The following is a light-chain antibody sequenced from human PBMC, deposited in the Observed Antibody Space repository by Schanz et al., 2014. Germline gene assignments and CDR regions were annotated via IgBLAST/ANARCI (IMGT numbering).Light chain of an antibody. CDR1: QGISNY. CDR3: QQYYTYSRT. V-gene: IGKV1-27*01. J-gene: IGKJ3*01. Sequence: DIQMTQSPSSLSASVGDRVTITCRASQGISNYLAWYQQKPGKVPKLLIYAASALQSGVPSRFSGSGSGTDFTLTISSLQPDDFATYYCQQYYTYSRTFGPGTKVDIK. CDR2: AAS.